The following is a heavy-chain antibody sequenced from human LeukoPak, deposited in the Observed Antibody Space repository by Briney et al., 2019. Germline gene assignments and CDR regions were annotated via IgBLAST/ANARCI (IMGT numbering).Heavy chain of an antibody. J-gene: IGHJ4*02. D-gene: IGHD3-10*01. CDR1: GFTFSNYW. Sequence: GGSLRLSCVASGFTFSNYWMHWVRQAPGKGLVWVSRINSDGINTSYADSVKGRFTISRDNAKNTPNLQMNSLRAEDTAVYYCAREIHARGVYYFDYWGQGTLVTVSS. V-gene: IGHV3-74*01. CDR2: INSDGINT. CDR3: AREIHARGVYYFDY.